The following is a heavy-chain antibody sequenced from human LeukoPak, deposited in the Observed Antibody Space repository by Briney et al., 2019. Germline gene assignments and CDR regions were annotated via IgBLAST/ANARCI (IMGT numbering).Heavy chain of an antibody. V-gene: IGHV3-23*01. CDR3: ATRGVGTTDY. Sequence: GGSLRLSCAAPGLTLRNFAMSWVRQAPGKGLEWVSAIGGGITNTFYAASVEGRFTLSRDNSKNTLFLQMNSLRAEDTAVYFCATRGVGTTDYWGQGTLVTVSS. D-gene: IGHD1/OR15-1a*01. CDR1: GLTLRNFA. CDR2: IGGGITNT. J-gene: IGHJ4*02.